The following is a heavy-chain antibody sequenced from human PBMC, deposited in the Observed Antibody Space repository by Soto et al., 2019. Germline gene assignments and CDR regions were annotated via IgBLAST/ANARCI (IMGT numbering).Heavy chain of an antibody. CDR2: IYYSGST. CDR3: ARGMGSPDY. Sequence: SETLSLTCAVSGDSISSNDHSWSWILQPPGKGLEWIGYIYYSGSTNYNPSLKSRVTISVDTSKNQFSLKLTSVTAADTAVYYCARGMGSPDYWGQGTLVTVS. D-gene: IGHD1-26*01. CDR1: GDSISSNDHS. V-gene: IGHV4-61*08. J-gene: IGHJ4*02.